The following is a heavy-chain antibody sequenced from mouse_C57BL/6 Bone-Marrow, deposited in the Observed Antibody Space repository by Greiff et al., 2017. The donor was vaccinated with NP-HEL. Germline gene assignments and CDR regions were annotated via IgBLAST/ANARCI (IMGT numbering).Heavy chain of an antibody. J-gene: IGHJ4*01. CDR3: TTECWDYRYYYAMDY. CDR1: GYTFTDYE. V-gene: IGHV1-15*01. Sequence: QVQLQQSGAELVRPGASVTLSCKASGYTFTDYEMHWVKQTPVHGLEWIGAIDPETGGTAYNQKFKGKAILTVDKSSSPAYMELRSLTSEDSAVYYCTTECWDYRYYYAMDYWGQGTSVTVSS. D-gene: IGHD4-1*01. CDR2: IDPETGGT.